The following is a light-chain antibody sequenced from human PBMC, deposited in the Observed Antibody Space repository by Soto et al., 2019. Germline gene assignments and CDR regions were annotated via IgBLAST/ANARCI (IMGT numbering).Light chain of an antibody. V-gene: IGLV2-8*01. Sequence: QSALTQPPSASGSPGQSVTISCTGTSSDVGGYNYVSWYQQHPGKAPKLMISEVSKRPSGVPDRFSGSKSGNTASLTVSGPQAEDEADYFCCSFAGNSNVVVCGGTKLTVL. CDR1: SSDVGGYNY. J-gene: IGLJ2*01. CDR3: CSFAGNSNVV. CDR2: EVS.